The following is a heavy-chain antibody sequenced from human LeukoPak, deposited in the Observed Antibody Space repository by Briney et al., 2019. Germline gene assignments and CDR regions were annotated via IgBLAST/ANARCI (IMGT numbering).Heavy chain of an antibody. CDR1: GFTFSDYY. J-gene: IGHJ4*02. V-gene: IGHV3-11*04. Sequence: GGSLRLSCAASGFTFSDYYMSWIRQAPGKGLEWVSYISSSGSTIYYADSVKGRFTISRDNAKNSLYLQMNSLRAEDTAVYYCARGAPGDYVWGSYRYTLTYYFDYWGQGTLVTVSS. D-gene: IGHD3-16*02. CDR3: ARGAPGDYVWGSYRYTLTYYFDY. CDR2: ISSSGSTI.